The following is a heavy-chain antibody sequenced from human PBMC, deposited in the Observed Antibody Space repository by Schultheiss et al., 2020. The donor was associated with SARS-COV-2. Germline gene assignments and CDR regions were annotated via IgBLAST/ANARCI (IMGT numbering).Heavy chain of an antibody. V-gene: IGHV1-2*02. CDR2: INPYSGGT. CDR3: ARGHDYYDSSGYDAFDI. CDR1: GYTFTGYF. J-gene: IGHJ3*02. D-gene: IGHD3-22*01. Sequence: GESLKISCKASGYTFTGYFMQWVRLAPGQGLEWMGWINPYSGGTNYAQKFQGRVTMTRDTSISTTYMELSSLRSEDTAVYYCARGHDYYDSSGYDAFDIWGQGTMVTVSS.